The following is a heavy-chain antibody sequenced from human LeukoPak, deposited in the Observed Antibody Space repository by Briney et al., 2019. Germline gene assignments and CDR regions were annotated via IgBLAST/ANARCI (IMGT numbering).Heavy chain of an antibody. CDR2: INSAGTST. CDR3: GRDIATAVGY. J-gene: IGHJ4*02. V-gene: IGHV3-74*01. D-gene: IGHD6-13*01. Sequence: GGSLRLSCTASGFTFSSYWMHWVRQAPGKGLVWVSRINSAGTSTNYADSVKGRFTISRDNAKNTLYLQMNSLRAEDTAIYYCGRDIATAVGYWGLGTLVTVSS. CDR1: GFTFSSYW.